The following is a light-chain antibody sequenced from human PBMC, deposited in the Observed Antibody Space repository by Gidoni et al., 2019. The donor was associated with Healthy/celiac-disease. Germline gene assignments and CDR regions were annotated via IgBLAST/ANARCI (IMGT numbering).Light chain of an antibody. Sequence: DILITQSPSSLSASVGDRVTITCRASQSISSYLNWYQQKPGKAPKLLIYAASSLQSGVPSRFSGSGSGTDFTLTSSSLQPEDFATYYCQQSYSTPCSFGQGTKLEIK. CDR3: QQSYSTPCS. CDR2: AAS. J-gene: IGKJ2*04. V-gene: IGKV1-39*01. CDR1: QSISSY.